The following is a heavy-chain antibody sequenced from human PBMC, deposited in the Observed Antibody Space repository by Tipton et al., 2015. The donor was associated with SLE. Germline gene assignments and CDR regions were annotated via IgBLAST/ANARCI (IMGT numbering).Heavy chain of an antibody. CDR2: VYHSGST. J-gene: IGHJ3*02. CDR3: ARRNYDVLTGYYDAFDI. V-gene: IGHV4-30-2*06. D-gene: IGHD3-9*01. CDR1: GDSFSSGSSS. Sequence: TLSLTCTVSGDSFSSGSSSWNWVRQSPGKGLEWIGEVYHSGSTNYNPSLKSRVTISVDKSKNHFSMHLTSVTATDTAVYYCARRNYDVLTGYYDAFDIWGQGTRVTVSS.